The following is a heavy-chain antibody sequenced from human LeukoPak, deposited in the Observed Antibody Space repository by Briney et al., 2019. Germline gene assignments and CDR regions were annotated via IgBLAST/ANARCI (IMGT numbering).Heavy chain of an antibody. J-gene: IGHJ4*02. CDR1: GGSFSGYY. D-gene: IGHD5-12*01. Sequence: PSETLSLTCAVYGGSFSGYYWSWIRQPPGKGLEWIGEINHSGSTNYNPSLKSRVTISVDTSKNQFSLKLSSVTAADTAVYYCARKKWLRWNYWGQGTLVTVSS. CDR3: ARKKWLRWNY. CDR2: INHSGST. V-gene: IGHV4-34*01.